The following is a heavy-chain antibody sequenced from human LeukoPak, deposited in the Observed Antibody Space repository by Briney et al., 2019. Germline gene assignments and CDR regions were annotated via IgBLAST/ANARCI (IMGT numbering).Heavy chain of an antibody. CDR3: AELGITMIGGV. Sequence: PGGSLRLSCGASGFTVSSYEMNWVRQAPGKGLEWVSYISSSGSTIYYADSVKGRFTISRDNAKNSLYLQMNSLRAEDTAVYYCAELGITMIGGVWGKGTTVTISS. J-gene: IGHJ6*04. D-gene: IGHD3-10*02. CDR2: ISSSGSTI. CDR1: GFTVSSYE. V-gene: IGHV3-48*03.